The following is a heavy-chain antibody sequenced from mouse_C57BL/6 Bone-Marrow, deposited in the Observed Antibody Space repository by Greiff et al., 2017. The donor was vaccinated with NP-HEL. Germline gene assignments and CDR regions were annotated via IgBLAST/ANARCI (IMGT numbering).Heavy chain of an antibody. D-gene: IGHD1-1*01. CDR3: AITTVVAPYWYFDV. V-gene: IGHV1-69*01. Sequence: QVQLQQPGAELVMPGASVKLSCKASGYTFTSYWMHWVKQRPGQGLEWIGEIDPSDSYTNYNQKFKGKSTLTVDKSSSTAYMQRSSLTSEDSAVYYCAITTVVAPYWYFDVWGTGTTVTVSS. CDR1: GYTFTSYW. J-gene: IGHJ1*03. CDR2: IDPSDSYT.